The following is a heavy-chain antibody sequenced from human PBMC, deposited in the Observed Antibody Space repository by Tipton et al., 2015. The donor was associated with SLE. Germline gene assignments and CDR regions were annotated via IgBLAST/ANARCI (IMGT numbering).Heavy chain of an antibody. V-gene: IGHV3-7*01. CDR3: ARGSEYNLY. J-gene: IGHJ4*02. CDR1: GFTFGDYA. D-gene: IGHD1-1*01. CDR2: IKQDGSEK. Sequence: SLRLSCATSGFTFGDYAINWFRQAPGKGLEWVANIKQDGSEKYYEDSVKGRFTISRDNAKNSLYLQMNSLRAEDTAVYYCARGSEYNLYWGQGTLVTVSS.